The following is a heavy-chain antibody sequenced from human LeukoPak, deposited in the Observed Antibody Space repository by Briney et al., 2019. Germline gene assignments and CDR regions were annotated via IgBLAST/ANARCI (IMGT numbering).Heavy chain of an antibody. J-gene: IGHJ3*02. D-gene: IGHD3-16*01. CDR3: VLIRGEGAFDI. CDR2: ISSSGSYI. V-gene: IGHV3-21*01. Sequence: PGGSLRLSCAASGFTFSTYSINWVRQALGKGLEWVSSISSSGSYIYYADSVKGRFTISRDNAKNSLYLQMNSLRAEDTAVYYCVLIRGEGAFDIWGQGTMVTVSS. CDR1: GFTFSTYS.